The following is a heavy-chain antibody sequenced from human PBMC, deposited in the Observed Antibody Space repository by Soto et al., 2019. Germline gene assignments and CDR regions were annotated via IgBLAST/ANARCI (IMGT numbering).Heavy chain of an antibody. Sequence: SETLSLTCTVSGGSISSYYWSWIRQPPGKGLEWIGYIYYSGSTNYNPSLKSRVTISVDTSKNQFSLKLSSVTAADTAVYYCARDRGVRPGWYDSSGYTLYYYGMDVWGQGTTVTVS. CDR2: IYYSGST. V-gene: IGHV4-59*01. CDR3: ARDRGVRPGWYDSSGYTLYYYGMDV. CDR1: GGSISSYY. D-gene: IGHD3-22*01. J-gene: IGHJ6*02.